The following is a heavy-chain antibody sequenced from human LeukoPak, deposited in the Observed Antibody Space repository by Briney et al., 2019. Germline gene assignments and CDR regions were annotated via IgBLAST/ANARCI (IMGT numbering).Heavy chain of an antibody. CDR1: GFTFDDYA. V-gene: IGHV3-9*01. CDR3: AKDQWGVFDY. CDR2: ISWNSGSI. J-gene: IGHJ4*02. Sequence: PGGSLRLSCAASGFTFDDYAMHWVRQAPGKGLEWVSGISWNSGSIGYADSVKGRFTISRDNAKNSLYLQMNSLRAEDTAVYYCAKDQWGVFDYWGQGTLVTVSS. D-gene: IGHD3-10*01.